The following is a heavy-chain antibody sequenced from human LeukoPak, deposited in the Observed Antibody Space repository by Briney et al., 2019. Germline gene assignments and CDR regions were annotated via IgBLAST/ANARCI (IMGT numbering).Heavy chain of an antibody. J-gene: IGHJ6*02. V-gene: IGHV1-18*01. CDR3: ARAWYYYGSGSLPPYGMDV. CDR2: ISAYNGNT. Sequence: ASVKVSCKASGYTFTSYGISRVRQAPGQGLEWMGWISAYNGNTNYAQKLQGRVTMTTDTSTSTAYMELRSLRSDDTAVYYCARAWYYYGSGSLPPYGMDVWGQGTTVTVSS. CDR1: GYTFTSYG. D-gene: IGHD3-10*01.